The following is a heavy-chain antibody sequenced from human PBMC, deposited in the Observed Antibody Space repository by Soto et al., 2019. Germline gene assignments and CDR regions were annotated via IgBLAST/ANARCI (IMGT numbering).Heavy chain of an antibody. CDR1: GFSLGDFGEG. CDR3: VHERGCCGARVT. CDR2: IYWNDDE. J-gene: IGHJ5*02. D-gene: IGHD2-21*01. V-gene: IGHV2-5*01. Sequence: QITLEESGPTLVKPTQTLTLTCSFSGFSLGDFGEGVGWVRQPPGEALEWLALIYWNDDERYNPSLESRLTISKDTSKSQVVLTMTNMDPLDTATYLCVHERGCCGARVTWGQGTLVTVSS.